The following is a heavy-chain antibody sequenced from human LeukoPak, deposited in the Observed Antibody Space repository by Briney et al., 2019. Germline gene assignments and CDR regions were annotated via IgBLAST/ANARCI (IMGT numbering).Heavy chain of an antibody. J-gene: IGHJ4*02. Sequence: SETLSLTCTVSGGSISSGGYYWSWIRQHPGKGLEWIGYIYYSGSTYYNPSLKSRVTISVDTSKNQFSLKLSSVTAADAAVYYCASLGGDCSSTSCYAYFDYWGQGTLVTVSS. CDR1: GGSISSGGYY. CDR3: ASLGGDCSSTSCYAYFDY. CDR2: IYYSGST. D-gene: IGHD2-2*01. V-gene: IGHV4-31*03.